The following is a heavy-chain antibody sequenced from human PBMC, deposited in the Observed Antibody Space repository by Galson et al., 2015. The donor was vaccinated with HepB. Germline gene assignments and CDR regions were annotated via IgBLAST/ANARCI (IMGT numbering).Heavy chain of an antibody. CDR3: ARDPVRGVIISHFDY. J-gene: IGHJ4*02. CDR1: GFTFSSYG. V-gene: IGHV3-33*08. D-gene: IGHD3-10*01. Sequence: SLRLSCAASGFTFSSYGMHWVRQAPGKGLEWVAVIWYDGSNRYYADSVKGRFTISRDNSKNTLYLQMNSLRAEDTAVYYCARDPVRGVIISHFDYWGQGTLVTVSS. CDR2: IWYDGSNR.